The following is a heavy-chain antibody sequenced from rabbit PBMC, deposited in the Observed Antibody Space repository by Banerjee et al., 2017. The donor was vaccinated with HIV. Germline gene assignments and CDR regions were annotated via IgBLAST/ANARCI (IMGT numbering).Heavy chain of an antibody. J-gene: IGHJ2*01. D-gene: IGHD8-1*01. V-gene: IGHV1S40*01. CDR3: ARGGVGSSYYTYDAFDP. Sequence: QSLEESGGDLVKPGASLTLTCTASGFDLSSYYAMCWVRQAPGKGLEWIACIYTGSGGYTYYASWAKGRFTISKTSSTTVTLQMTSLTAADTATYFCARGGVGSSYYTYDAFDPWGPGTLVTVS. CDR2: IYTGSGGYT. CDR1: GFDLSSYYA.